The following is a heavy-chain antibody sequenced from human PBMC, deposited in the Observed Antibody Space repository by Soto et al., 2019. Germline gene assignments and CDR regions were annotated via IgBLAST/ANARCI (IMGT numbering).Heavy chain of an antibody. J-gene: IGHJ4*02. V-gene: IGHV4-39*01. CDR1: GGSISSSSYY. CDR3: ARKSYPGDVLTGPHFDY. CDR2: ISYSGST. Sequence: SETLSLTCTVSGGSISSSSYYWAWIRQSPGKGLEWIGSISYSGSTYYTPSLKSRVTISVDTSKTQFSLKLSSVTAADTAVYYCARKSYPGDVLTGPHFDYWGQGTLVTVSS. D-gene: IGHD3-9*01.